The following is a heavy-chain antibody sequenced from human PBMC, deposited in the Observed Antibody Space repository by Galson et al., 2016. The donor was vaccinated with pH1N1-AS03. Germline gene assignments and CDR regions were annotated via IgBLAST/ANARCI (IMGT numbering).Heavy chain of an antibody. D-gene: IGHD3-22*01. Sequence: SLRLSCAASGFTFSDVWMSWVRQAPGQGLEWVGRIKSKTDGGTTDYAAPVKGRFTIPRDDSKNTLYLQMNTLKSEDTAVYYCRVVAENDAFDMWGQGTMVTVSS. CDR2: IKSKTDGGTT. CDR3: RVVAENDAFDM. CDR1: GFTFSDVW. J-gene: IGHJ3*02. V-gene: IGHV3-15*01.